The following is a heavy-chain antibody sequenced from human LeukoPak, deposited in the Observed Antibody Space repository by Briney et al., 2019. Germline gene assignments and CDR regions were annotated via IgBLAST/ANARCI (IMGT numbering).Heavy chain of an antibody. CDR1: GYTFTGYY. CDR2: INPNSGGT. D-gene: IGHD3-16*01. CDR3: ARDHRIMDAFDI. J-gene: IGHJ3*02. Sequence: ASVKVSCKASGYTFTGYYMHWVRQAPGQGLEWMGWINPNSGGTNYAQDFHGRVTMTRDTSISTAYMELSRLRSDDTAVYYCARDHRIMDAFDIWGQGTMVTVSS. V-gene: IGHV1-2*02.